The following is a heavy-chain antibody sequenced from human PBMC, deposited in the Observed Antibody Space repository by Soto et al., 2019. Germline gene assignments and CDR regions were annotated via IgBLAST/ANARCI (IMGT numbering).Heavy chain of an antibody. CDR2: VYGDGDK. J-gene: IGHJ3*01. Sequence: SGPTLVNPTQTLTLTCTFSGISLTTRGEGVGWVRQPPGKGLEWVALVYGDGDKRYLTSLKSRLTITKDTSKNQVVLTMTNMDPVDTGTYFCAHNIGGDYVYGFDFWGQGTKVRVS. CDR3: AHNIGGDYVYGFDF. CDR1: GISLTTRGEG. V-gene: IGHV2-5*02. D-gene: IGHD3-16*01.